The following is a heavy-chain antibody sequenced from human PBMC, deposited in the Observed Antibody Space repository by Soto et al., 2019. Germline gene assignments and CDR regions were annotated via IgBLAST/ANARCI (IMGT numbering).Heavy chain of an antibody. CDR2: ITWNSGKI. D-gene: IGHD5-18*01. CDR3: ARAREPEYSSAIFFDI. Sequence: GGSLRLSCTASGFTFDDYAMHWVRQGPGRGQEWVSGITWNSGKIAYADSVKGRFTIARDDDNNSLYLQMNSLTDEDTAVYYCARAREPEYSSAIFFDIWGQGALVTVSS. V-gene: IGHV3-9*01. CDR1: GFTFDDYA. J-gene: IGHJ4*02.